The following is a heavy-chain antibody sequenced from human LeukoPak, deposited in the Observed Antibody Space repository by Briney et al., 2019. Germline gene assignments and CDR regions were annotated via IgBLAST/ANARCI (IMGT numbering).Heavy chain of an antibody. V-gene: IGHV4-59*12. CDR1: GGSISSYY. CDR2: IYYSGST. CDR3: ARDGSIGHIAAADYYYYYGMDV. Sequence: PSETLSLTCTVSGGSISSYYWSWIRQPPGKGLEWIGYIYYSGSTHYNPSLKSRVTISVDTSQNQFSLKLSSVTAADTAVYYCARDGSIGHIAAADYYYYYGMDVWGQGTTVTVSS. D-gene: IGHD6-13*01. J-gene: IGHJ6*02.